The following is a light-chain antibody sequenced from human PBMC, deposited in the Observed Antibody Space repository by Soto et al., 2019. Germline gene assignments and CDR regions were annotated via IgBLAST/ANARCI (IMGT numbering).Light chain of an antibody. CDR3: QQYGSSLTWT. V-gene: IGKV3-20*01. CDR2: GAS. CDR1: QSVSSSY. J-gene: IGKJ1*01. Sequence: EIVLTQSPGTLSLSPGERATLSCRASQSVSSSYLACYQQKPGQAPRLLIYGASSRATGIPDRFSGSGSGTAFTLTISGLEPEAFAVYYCQQYGSSLTWTFGQGTKVEI.